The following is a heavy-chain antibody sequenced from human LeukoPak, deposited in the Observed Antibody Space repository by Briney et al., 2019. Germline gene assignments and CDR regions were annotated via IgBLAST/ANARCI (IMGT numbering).Heavy chain of an antibody. D-gene: IGHD6-13*01. CDR3: ARMAYSSDAFDV. J-gene: IGHJ3*01. CDR1: GFTFSDYY. V-gene: IGHV3-11*04. CDR2: INNSGNTI. Sequence: KPGGSLRLSCAASGFTFSDYYLSWIRQAPGKGLECASYINNSGNTIYYADSVKGRFTMSRDNAKNSLYLQINSLRAEDAAVYYCARMAYSSDAFDVWGQGRMVTVSS.